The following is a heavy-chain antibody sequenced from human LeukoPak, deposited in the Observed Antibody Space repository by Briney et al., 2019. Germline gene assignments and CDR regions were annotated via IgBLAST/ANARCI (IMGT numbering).Heavy chain of an antibody. CDR2: INHSGST. Sequence: HPSETLSLTCAVYGGSFSGYYWSWIRQPPGKGLEWIGEINHSGSTNYNPSLKSRVTISVDTSKNQFSLKLSSVTAADTAVYYCARRGGSSGWYYYYGMDVWGQGTTVTVPS. D-gene: IGHD6-19*01. CDR3: ARRGGSSGWYYYYGMDV. CDR1: GGSFSGYY. J-gene: IGHJ6*02. V-gene: IGHV4-34*01.